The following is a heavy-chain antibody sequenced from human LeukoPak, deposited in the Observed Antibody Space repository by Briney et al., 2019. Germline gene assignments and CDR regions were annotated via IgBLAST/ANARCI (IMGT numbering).Heavy chain of an antibody. CDR3: ASAFLDDFWSGHF. J-gene: IGHJ4*02. CDR2: IWYDGSNK. D-gene: IGHD3-3*01. Sequence: GGSLRLSCAASGFTFSSYGMHWVRQAPGKGLEWVAVIWYDGSNKYYADSVKGRFTISRDNSKNTLYLQMNSLRAEDTAVYYCASAFLDDFWSGHFWGQGTPVTVSS. CDR1: GFTFSSYG. V-gene: IGHV3-33*01.